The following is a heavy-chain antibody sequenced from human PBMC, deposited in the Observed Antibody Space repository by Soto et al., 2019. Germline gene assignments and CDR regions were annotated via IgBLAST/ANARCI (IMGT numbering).Heavy chain of an antibody. CDR3: AKDNEAGPTYYFDY. CDR1: GFTFDDYA. CDR2: ISWNSGSI. D-gene: IGHD6-19*01. J-gene: IGHJ4*02. V-gene: IGHV3-9*01. Sequence: EVQLVESGGGLVQPGRSLRLSCAASGFTFDDYAMHWVRQAPGKGLEWVSGISWNSGSIGYADSVKGRFTISRDNAKNSLYLQMNSLRAEDTALYYCAKDNEAGPTYYFDYWGQGTLVTVSS.